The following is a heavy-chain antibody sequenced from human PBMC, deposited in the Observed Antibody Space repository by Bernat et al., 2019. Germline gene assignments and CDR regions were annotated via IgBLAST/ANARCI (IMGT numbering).Heavy chain of an antibody. V-gene: IGHV3-33*01. D-gene: IGHD2-2*01. Sequence: QVQLVESGGGVVQPGRSLRLSCAASGFTFSSYGMHWVRQAPGKGLEWVAVIWYDGSNKYYADSVKGRFTISRDNSKNTLYLQMNSLRAEDTAVYYCARDAGYCSSTSCYPYVDYWGQGTLVTVSS. CDR1: GFTFSSYG. J-gene: IGHJ4*02. CDR2: IWYDGSNK. CDR3: ARDAGYCSSTSCYPYVDY.